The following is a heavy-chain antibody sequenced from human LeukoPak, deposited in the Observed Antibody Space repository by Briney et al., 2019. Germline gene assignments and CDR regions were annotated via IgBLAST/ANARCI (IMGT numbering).Heavy chain of an antibody. CDR3: ARASGVPAAKYYFDY. D-gene: IGHD2-2*01. V-gene: IGHV4-30-2*01. Sequence: SETLSRTCAVSGGSISSGGYSWSWLRQPPGKGLEWIGYIYHSGSTYYNPSLKSRVTISVDRSKNQFSLKLSSVTAADTAVYYCARASGVPAAKYYFDYWGQGTLVTVSS. CDR2: IYHSGST. J-gene: IGHJ4*02. CDR1: GGSISSGGYS.